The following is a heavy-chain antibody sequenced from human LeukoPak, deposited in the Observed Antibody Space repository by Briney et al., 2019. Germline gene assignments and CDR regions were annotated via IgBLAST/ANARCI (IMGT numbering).Heavy chain of an antibody. D-gene: IGHD4-11*01. CDR1: GFIFSSYA. CDR2: ISGSGGST. Sequence: PGGSLRLSCAASGFIFSSYAMSWVRQAPGKGLEWVSAISGSGGSTYYADSVKGRFTISRDNSENTLYLQMNSLRAEDTAVYYCAKYEAATVGYFDYWGQGTLVTVSS. J-gene: IGHJ4*02. V-gene: IGHV3-23*01. CDR3: AKYEAATVGYFDY.